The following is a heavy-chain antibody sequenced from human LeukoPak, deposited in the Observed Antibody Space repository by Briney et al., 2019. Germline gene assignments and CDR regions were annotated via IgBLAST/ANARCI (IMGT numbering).Heavy chain of an antibody. J-gene: IGHJ4*02. CDR3: ARGPKNYGDEGFDY. Sequence: SETLSLTCAVSGYSISSGYYWGWIRQPPGKGLEWIGSIYHSGSTYYNPSLKSRVTISVDTSKNQFSLKLSSVTAADTAVYYCARGPKNYGDEGFDYWGQGTLVTVSS. D-gene: IGHD4-17*01. CDR1: GYSISSGYY. CDR2: IYHSGST. V-gene: IGHV4-38-2*01.